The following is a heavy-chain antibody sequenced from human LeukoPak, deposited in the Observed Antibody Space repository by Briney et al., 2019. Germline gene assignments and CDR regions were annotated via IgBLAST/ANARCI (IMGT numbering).Heavy chain of an antibody. V-gene: IGHV4-59*01. Sequence: SETLSLTCSVSGGSISGYYWSWIRQLPGERLEWIGFVYHNGRTTYNPSLESRVTISVDTSRNQVSLNLRFVTAADTALYFCARSRAESSGPSFYYFYMDVWGKGTTVSVSS. J-gene: IGHJ6*03. CDR1: GGSISGYY. CDR2: VYHNGRT. CDR3: ARSRAESSGPSFYYFYMDV. D-gene: IGHD2-8*02.